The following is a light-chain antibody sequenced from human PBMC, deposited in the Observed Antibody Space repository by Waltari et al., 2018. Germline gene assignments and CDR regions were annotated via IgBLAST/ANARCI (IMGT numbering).Light chain of an antibody. V-gene: IGKV1-16*01. CDR3: QQHSTYPRT. J-gene: IGKJ1*01. Sequence: DIQMTQSPSFLSASIGDTVTITCRASRDISNYLVWYQQKPGKAPRPLIYYTSNLETGVPSRCTGSGSGAHFTLIISSLQPEDYATYYCQQHSTYPRTFGPGTKVEI. CDR2: YTS. CDR1: RDISNY.